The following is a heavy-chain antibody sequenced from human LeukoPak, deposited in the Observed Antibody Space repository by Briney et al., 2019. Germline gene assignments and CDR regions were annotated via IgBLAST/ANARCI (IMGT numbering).Heavy chain of an antibody. Sequence: SETLSLTCTVSGGSISSSSYYWGWIRQPPGKGLEWIGSIYYSGSTYYNPSLKSRVTISVDTSKNQFSLKLSSVTAADTAVYYCARDRGVLLWFGEVAFDIWGQGTMVTVSS. V-gene: IGHV4-39*07. CDR1: GGSISSSSYY. CDR2: IYYSGST. CDR3: ARDRGVLLWFGEVAFDI. D-gene: IGHD3-10*01. J-gene: IGHJ3*02.